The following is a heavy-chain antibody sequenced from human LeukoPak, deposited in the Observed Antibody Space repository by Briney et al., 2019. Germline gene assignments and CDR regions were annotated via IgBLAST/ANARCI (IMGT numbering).Heavy chain of an antibody. D-gene: IGHD3-3*01. V-gene: IGHV3-48*04. CDR3: AREHESITIFGVVTPWYNWFDP. CDR1: GFTFSSYS. CDR2: ISSSSSTI. Sequence: GGSLRLSCAASGFTFSSYSMNWVRQAPGKGLEWVSYISSSSSTIYYADSVKGRFTISRDNAKKSLYLQMNSLRAEDTAVYYCAREHESITIFGVVTPWYNWFDPWGQGTLVTVSS. J-gene: IGHJ5*02.